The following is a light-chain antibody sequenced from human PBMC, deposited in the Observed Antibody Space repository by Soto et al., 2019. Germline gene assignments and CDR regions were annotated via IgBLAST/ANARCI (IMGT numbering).Light chain of an antibody. J-gene: IGKJ2*01. CDR1: QSVLYSSNNKNY. Sequence: DIVMTQSPDSLAVSLGERATINCKSSQSVLYSSNNKNYLAWYQQRPGQPPKLLIYWASTRESGVSDRFSGSGSGTDFTLTITSLQAEDVAVYHCQQYESTPPTFGQGTKLEIK. CDR2: WAS. CDR3: QQYESTPPT. V-gene: IGKV4-1*01.